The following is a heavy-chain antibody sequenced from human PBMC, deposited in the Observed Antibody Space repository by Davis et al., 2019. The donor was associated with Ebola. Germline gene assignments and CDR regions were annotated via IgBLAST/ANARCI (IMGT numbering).Heavy chain of an antibody. Sequence: GESLKISCAASGFTFSSYSMNWVRQAPGKGLEWVSYISSSSSTIYYADSVKGRFTISRDNAKNSLYLQMNSLRDEDTAVYYCARDTYYYGSGSYYNESVYWGQGTLVTVSS. D-gene: IGHD3-10*01. CDR2: ISSSSSTI. CDR1: GFTFSSYS. J-gene: IGHJ4*02. CDR3: ARDTYYYGSGSYYNESVY. V-gene: IGHV3-48*02.